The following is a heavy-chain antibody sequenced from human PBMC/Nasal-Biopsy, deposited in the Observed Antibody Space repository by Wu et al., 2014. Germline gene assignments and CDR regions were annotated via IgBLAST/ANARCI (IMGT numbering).Heavy chain of an antibody. V-gene: IGHV4-39*01. Sequence: TLSLTCTVSGDSVSSVGYYWSWIRQHPGQGLEWIGSIYQTGRTYYNPSLKSRVTMSVDTSNNQFSLKLSSVTAADTAVYYCARLSEDYFGPARNYWGQGTLVTVSS. CDR3: ARLSEDYFGPARNY. J-gene: IGHJ4*02. CDR2: IYQTGRT. CDR1: GDSVSSVGYY. D-gene: IGHD3-10*01.